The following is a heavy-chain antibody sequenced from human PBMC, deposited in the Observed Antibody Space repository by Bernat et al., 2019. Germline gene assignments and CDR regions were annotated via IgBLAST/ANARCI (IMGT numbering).Heavy chain of an antibody. Sequence: EVQLVESGGGLVKPGGSLRLSCAASGFTFSNAWMSWVRQAPGKGLEWVGRIKSKTDGGTTDYAAPVKGRFTISRDDSKNTLYLQMNSLKTEDTAVYYCTTVDIVVVTAPFDYWGQETLVTVSS. CDR2: IKSKTDGGTT. J-gene: IGHJ4*02. CDR3: TTVDIVVVTAPFDY. D-gene: IGHD2-21*02. V-gene: IGHV3-15*01. CDR1: GFTFSNAW.